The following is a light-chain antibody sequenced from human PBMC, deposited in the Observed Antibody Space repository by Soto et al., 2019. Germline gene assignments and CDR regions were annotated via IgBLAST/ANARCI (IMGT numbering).Light chain of an antibody. J-gene: IGKJ2*03. CDR3: QQYHTTPYS. V-gene: IGKV1-5*03. CDR2: WAS. Sequence: DIQMTQSPSTLSGSVGDRVTITCRASQTISSWLAWYQQKPGQPPKVLIYWASMRESGVPDRFSGSGSGTDFTLTISSLQPEDVAVYYCQQYHTTPYSFGQGTKLEIK. CDR1: QTISSW.